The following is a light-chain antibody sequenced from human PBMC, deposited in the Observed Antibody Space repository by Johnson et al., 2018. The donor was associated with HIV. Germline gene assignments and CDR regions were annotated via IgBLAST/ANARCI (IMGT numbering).Light chain of an antibody. V-gene: IGLV1-51*02. Sequence: QSVLTQPPSVSAAPGQKVTISCSGSSSNIGNNYISWYQQLPGTAPKLLIFESDKRPSGIPDRFSGSKSGTSATLGITGLQTGDEADYYCGTWGTSLTAGGVFGTGTKVTVL. CDR3: GTWGTSLTAGGV. J-gene: IGLJ1*01. CDR2: ESD. CDR1: SSNIGNNY.